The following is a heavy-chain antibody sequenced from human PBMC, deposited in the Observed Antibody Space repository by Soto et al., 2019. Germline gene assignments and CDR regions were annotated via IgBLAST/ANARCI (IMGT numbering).Heavy chain of an antibody. CDR2: LNSDGSTT. V-gene: IGHV3-74*01. Sequence: EVQLVESGGGLVQPGGSLRLSCAASGFTFSSYWMHWVRQAPGKGLVRVSRLNSDGSTTNYADSVKGRFTISRDNAKNTLYLQMNSLTVEDTAVYYCARGAFRAYYFDWWGQGTLVTVSS. CDR3: ARGAFRAYYFDW. CDR1: GFTFSSYW. J-gene: IGHJ4*02.